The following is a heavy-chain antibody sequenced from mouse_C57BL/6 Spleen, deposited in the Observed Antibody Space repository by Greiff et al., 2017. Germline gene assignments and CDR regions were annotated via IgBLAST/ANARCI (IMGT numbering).Heavy chain of an antibody. CDR1: GYTFTSYW. CDR2: IDPSDSYT. D-gene: IGHD2-2*01. CDR3: ARAGYPPRAMDY. Sequence: QVQLQQPGAELVRPGTSVKLSCKASGYTFTSYWMHWVKQRPGQGLEWIGVIDPSDSYTNYNQKFKGKAKLTVDTSSSTAYMQLSSLTSEDSAVYYCARAGYPPRAMDYWGQGTSVTVSS. V-gene: IGHV1-59*01. J-gene: IGHJ4*01.